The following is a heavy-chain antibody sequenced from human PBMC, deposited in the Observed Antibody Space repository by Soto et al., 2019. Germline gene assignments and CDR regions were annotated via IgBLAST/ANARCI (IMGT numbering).Heavy chain of an antibody. D-gene: IGHD6-19*01. J-gene: IGHJ4*02. CDR1: GFTFSSYA. Sequence: PGGSLRLSCAASGFTFSSYAMHWVRQAPGKGLEWVAVISYDGSNKYYADSVKGRFTISRDNSKNTLYLQMNSLRAEDAAVYYCARVRSGWYGKFSYFDYWGKGTLVTVSS. V-gene: IGHV3-30-3*01. CDR2: ISYDGSNK. CDR3: ARVRSGWYGKFSYFDY.